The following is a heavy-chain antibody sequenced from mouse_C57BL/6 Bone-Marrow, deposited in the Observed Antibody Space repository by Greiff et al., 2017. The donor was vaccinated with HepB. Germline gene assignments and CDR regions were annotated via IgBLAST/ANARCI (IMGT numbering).Heavy chain of an antibody. J-gene: IGHJ4*01. CDR1: GFTFSDYG. D-gene: IGHD2-3*01. CDR2: ISSGSSTI. Sequence: EVMLVESGGGLVKPGGSLKLSCAASGFTFSDYGMHWVRQAPEQGLEWVAYISSGSSTIYYADTLKGRFTIARDNAKNTLFLQMTSLRSEDTDMCDCARKDGYYYAMDYWGQGTSGTVSS. V-gene: IGHV5-17*01. CDR3: ARKDGYYYAMDY.